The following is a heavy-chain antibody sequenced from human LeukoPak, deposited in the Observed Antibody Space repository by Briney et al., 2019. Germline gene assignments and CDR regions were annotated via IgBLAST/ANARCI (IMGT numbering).Heavy chain of an antibody. Sequence: GGSLRLSCGASGFTYRLHYILWARQAPGKGLEWVGRTRNRASSYTAEYAASVKGRFTFSREDSENSLYLQMNSLKTEDTAVYYCTRGRGIARGYAWSVLWRRGTLVTVSS. V-gene: IGHV3-72*01. D-gene: IGHD5-18*01. CDR2: TRNRASSYTA. CDR1: GFTYRLHY. J-gene: IGHJ2*01. CDR3: TRGRGIARGYAWSVL.